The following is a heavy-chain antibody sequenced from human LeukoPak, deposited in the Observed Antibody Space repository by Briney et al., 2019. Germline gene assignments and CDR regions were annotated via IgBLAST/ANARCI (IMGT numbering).Heavy chain of an antibody. V-gene: IGHV5-51*01. J-gene: IGHJ4*02. D-gene: IGHD6-13*01. Sequence: PGESLVISCKGSCYTLTNYWIGLVREMPGKGLELMGIIYPGDSDTIYSPSLQGQVTISADRSTSTAYLQRRSLKASDTAMYYCASSIQREGSRWLPFDFWGQGTLVTVSS. CDR2: IYPGDSDT. CDR3: ASSIQREGSRWLPFDF. CDR1: CYTLTNYW.